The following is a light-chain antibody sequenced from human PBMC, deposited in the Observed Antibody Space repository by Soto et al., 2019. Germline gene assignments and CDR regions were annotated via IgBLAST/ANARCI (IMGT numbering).Light chain of an antibody. J-gene: IGLJ2*01. Sequence: QSVLTQPPSVSAAPGQKVTISCSGSSSNIGNNYVSWYQQLPGTAPKLLIYDNNKRPSGIPDRFSGSKSGTSATLGITGLQTGDEADYYCGTWDSSLSAYVVFGGGTQLT. CDR3: GTWDSSLSAYVV. CDR1: SSNIGNNY. V-gene: IGLV1-51*01. CDR2: DNN.